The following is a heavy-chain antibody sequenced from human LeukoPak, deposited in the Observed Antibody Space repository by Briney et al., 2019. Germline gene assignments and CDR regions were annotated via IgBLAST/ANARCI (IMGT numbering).Heavy chain of an antibody. V-gene: IGHV3-7*01. CDR3: ARDSGWTRYFDY. Sequence: GGSLRLSCAASGFTFSSYAMSWVRQAPGKGLEWVANIKQDGSEKYYVDSVKGRFTISRDNAKNSLYLQMNSLRAEDTAMYYCARDSGWTRYFDYWGRGTLVTVSS. J-gene: IGHJ4*02. CDR2: IKQDGSEK. D-gene: IGHD6-19*01. CDR1: GFTFSSYA.